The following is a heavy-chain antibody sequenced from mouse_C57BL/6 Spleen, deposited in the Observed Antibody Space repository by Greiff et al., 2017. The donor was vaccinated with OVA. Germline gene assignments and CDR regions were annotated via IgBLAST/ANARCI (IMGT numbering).Heavy chain of an antibody. J-gene: IGHJ3*01. D-gene: IGHD3-2*02. CDR1: GYAFSSSW. CDR3: ARSTAAQATVAY. V-gene: IGHV1-82*01. CDR2: IYPGDGDT. Sequence: QVQLQQSGPELVKPGASVKISCKASGYAFSSSWMNWVKQRPGKGLEWIGRIYPGDGDTNYNGKFKGKATLTAEKSSSTAYMQLSSLTSEDSAVYFCARSTAAQATVAYWGQGTLVTVSA.